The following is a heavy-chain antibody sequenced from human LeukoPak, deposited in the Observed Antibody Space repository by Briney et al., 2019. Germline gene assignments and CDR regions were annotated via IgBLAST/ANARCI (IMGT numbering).Heavy chain of an antibody. V-gene: IGHV3-21*01. Sequence: GGSLRLSCAASGFTFNSYSMNWVRQAPGKGLEWVSSISSSSSYIYYADSVKGRFTISRDNAKNSLYLQMNSLRAEDTAVYYCARGTPSSSGWLYYGMDVWGQGTTVTVSS. CDR3: ARGTPSSSGWLYYGMDV. CDR2: ISSSSSYI. D-gene: IGHD6-19*01. CDR1: GFTFNSYS. J-gene: IGHJ6*02.